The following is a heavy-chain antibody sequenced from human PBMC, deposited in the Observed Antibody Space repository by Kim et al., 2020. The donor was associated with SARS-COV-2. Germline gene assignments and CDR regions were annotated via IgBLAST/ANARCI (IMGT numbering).Heavy chain of an antibody. CDR1: GFTFDDYA. CDR2: ISWNSGSI. J-gene: IGHJ3*02. Sequence: GGSLRLSCAASGFTFDDYAMHWVRQAPGKGLEWVSGISWNSGSIGYADSVKGRFTISRDNAKNSLYLQMNSLRAEDTALYYCAKDMAYSGSYYPPGPNAFDIWGQGTMVTVSS. V-gene: IGHV3-9*01. CDR3: AKDMAYSGSYYPPGPNAFDI. D-gene: IGHD1-26*01.